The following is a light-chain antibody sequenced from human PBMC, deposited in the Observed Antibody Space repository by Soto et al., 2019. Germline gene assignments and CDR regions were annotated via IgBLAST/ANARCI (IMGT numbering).Light chain of an antibody. J-gene: IGKJ1*01. V-gene: IGKV1-5*03. CDR2: KAS. CDR1: QSISSW. CDR3: QQYNSYRWT. Sequence: DIQMTQSPSTLSASVGDRVTITCRASQSISSWLAWYQQTPGKAPKLLIYKASALESGVPSRFSGSGSGKEFTLTLSSLQPDDFATYYCQQYNSYRWTFGPETNVDIK.